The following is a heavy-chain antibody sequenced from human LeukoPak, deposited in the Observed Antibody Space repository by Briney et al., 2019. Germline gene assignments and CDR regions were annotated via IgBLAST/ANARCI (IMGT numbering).Heavy chain of an antibody. V-gene: IGHV3-7*01. CDR2: IKQDGSEK. Sequence: GGSLRLSCAASGSTFSSYWMSWVRQAPGKGLEWVANIKQDGSEKYYVDSVKGRFTISRDNAKNSLYLQMNSLRAKDTAVYYCARAGGTYYGIAFDIWGQGTMVTVSS. J-gene: IGHJ3*02. CDR3: ARAGGTYYGIAFDI. D-gene: IGHD1-26*01. CDR1: GSTFSSYW.